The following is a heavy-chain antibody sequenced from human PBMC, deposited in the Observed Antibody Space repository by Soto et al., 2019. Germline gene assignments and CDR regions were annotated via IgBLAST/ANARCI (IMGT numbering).Heavy chain of an antibody. CDR2: ISSTTNYI. CDR3: ARESEDLTPNFDY. CDR1: GFTFTRYS. J-gene: IGHJ4*02. Sequence: GGSLRLSCAASGFTFTRYSMNWVRQAPGKGLEWVSSISSTTNYIYYADSMKGRFTVSRDNAKNSVYLEMNSLSAEDTAVYYCARESEDLTPNFDYWGQGTRVTVSS. V-gene: IGHV3-21*01.